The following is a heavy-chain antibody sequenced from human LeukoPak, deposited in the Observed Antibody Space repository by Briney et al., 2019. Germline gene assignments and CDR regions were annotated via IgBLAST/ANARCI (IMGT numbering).Heavy chain of an antibody. J-gene: IGHJ6*03. CDR2: IWYDGSNK. V-gene: IGHV3-33*06. CDR1: GFTFSSYG. CDR3: AKTDPAGGDYYYYYYMDV. D-gene: IGHD4-17*01. Sequence: PGGSLRLSCAASGFTFSSYGMHWVRQAPGKRLEWVAVIWYDGSNKYYADSVKGRFTISRDNSKNTLYLQMNSLRAEDTAVYYCAKTDPAGGDYYYYYYMDVWGKGTTVTVSS.